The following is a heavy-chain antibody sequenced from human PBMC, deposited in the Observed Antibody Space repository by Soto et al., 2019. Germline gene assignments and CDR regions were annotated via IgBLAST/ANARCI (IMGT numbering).Heavy chain of an antibody. CDR3: ARPMTTVTTGYYYGMDV. Sequence: QVQLVESGGGVVQPGRSLRRSCAASGFTFSSYGMHWVRQAPGKGLEWVAVIWYDGSNKYYADSVKGRFTISRDNSKNTLYLQMNSLRAEDTAVYYCARPMTTVTTGYYYGMDVWGQGTTVTVSS. CDR1: GFTFSSYG. CDR2: IWYDGSNK. J-gene: IGHJ6*02. V-gene: IGHV3-33*01. D-gene: IGHD4-4*01.